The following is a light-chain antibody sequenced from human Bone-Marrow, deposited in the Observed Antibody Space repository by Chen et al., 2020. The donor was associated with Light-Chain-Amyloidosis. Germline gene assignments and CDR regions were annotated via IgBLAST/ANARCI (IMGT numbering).Light chain of an antibody. V-gene: IGLV8-61*01. CDR1: SGSVSTSYY. J-gene: IGLJ3*02. CDR3: VLYLGSGTWV. CDR2: RTD. Sequence: QTVVTQEPSFSVSPGGTVTLTCGFSSGSVSTSYYPRWYQQTPGQAPRTLVYRTDTGSSGVPDRFSGSILGNKACLTITGAQAEDESDYYCVLYLGSGTWVFGGGTKLTVL.